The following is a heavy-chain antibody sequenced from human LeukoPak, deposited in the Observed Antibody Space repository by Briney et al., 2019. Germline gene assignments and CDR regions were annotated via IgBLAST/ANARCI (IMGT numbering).Heavy chain of an antibody. D-gene: IGHD6-19*01. CDR3: AGCSGWYMGAPFDY. V-gene: IGHV3-48*03. J-gene: IGHJ4*02. CDR1: GFTFSSYE. Sequence: GGSLRLSCAASGFTFSSYEMNWVRQAPGKGLEWVSYSSYSGSIIYYADSVKGGFTISGDNSKNLLYLQMSSLRAEDTATYYCAGCSGWYMGAPFDYRGQGTLVTVSS. CDR2: SSYSGSII.